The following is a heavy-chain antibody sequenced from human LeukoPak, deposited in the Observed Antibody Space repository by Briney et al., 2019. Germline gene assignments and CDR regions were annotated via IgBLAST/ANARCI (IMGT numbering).Heavy chain of an antibody. V-gene: IGHV4-34*01. D-gene: IGHD6-19*01. CDR2: INHSGST. CDR3: ARSRPGYSSGWYFDY. J-gene: IGHJ4*02. Sequence: SETLSLTCAVYGGSFSGYYWSWIRQPPGKGLEWIGEINHSGSTNYNPSLKSRVTMSVDTSKNQFSLKLSSVTAADTAVYYCARSRPGYSSGWYFDYWGQGTLVTVSS. CDR1: GGSFSGYY.